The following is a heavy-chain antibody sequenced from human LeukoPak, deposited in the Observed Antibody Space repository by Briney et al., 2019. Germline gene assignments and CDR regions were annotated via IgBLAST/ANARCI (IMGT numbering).Heavy chain of an antibody. J-gene: IGHJ4*02. CDR1: GGSIISVSYF. CDR3: VHGSGSFRYYLDY. CDR2: IYYSGST. D-gene: IGHD3-10*01. Sequence: SEILSLTCTVSGGSIISVSYFWGWIRQPPGKGLEWIGSIYYSGSTYYNPSLKSRVTISVDTSKSQFSLKLSSVTAADTAVYYCVHGSGSFRYYLDYWGQGTLVTVS. V-gene: IGHV4-39*01.